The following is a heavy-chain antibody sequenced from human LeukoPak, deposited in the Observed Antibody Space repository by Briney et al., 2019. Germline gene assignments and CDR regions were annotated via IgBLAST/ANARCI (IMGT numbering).Heavy chain of an antibody. CDR3: AREVRGVNAFDI. CDR1: GFTFSNYG. Sequence: PGGSLRLSCAASGFTFSNYGIHWVRRAPGKGLEWVAAIWDDGSNKYYADSVKGRFTISRDNSKNTLFLQMNSLRAENTAVNYCAREVRGVNAFDIWGQGTMVTVSS. J-gene: IGHJ3*02. CDR2: IWDDGSNK. V-gene: IGHV3-33*01. D-gene: IGHD3-10*01.